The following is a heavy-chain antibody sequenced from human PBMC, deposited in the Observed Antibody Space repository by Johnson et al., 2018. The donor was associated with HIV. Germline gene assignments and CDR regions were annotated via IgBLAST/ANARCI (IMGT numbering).Heavy chain of an antibody. CDR3: ARRKAPYDAFDI. CDR2: LFSGGSI. CDR1: QFTVSSYY. Sequence: VQLVESGGGLAKPAWSPRLSCAASQFTVSSYYMSWVRQAPGKGLEWVSVLFSGGSIYFADSVKGRFTISRDNSKNTLYLQMGSLRAEDMAVYYCARRKAPYDAFDIWGQGTMVTVSS. D-gene: IGHD6-6*01. V-gene: IGHV3-66*04. J-gene: IGHJ3*02.